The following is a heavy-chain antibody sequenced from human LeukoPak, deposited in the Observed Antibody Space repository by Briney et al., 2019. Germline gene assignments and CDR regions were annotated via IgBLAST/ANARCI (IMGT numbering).Heavy chain of an antibody. CDR2: ISSSSSYI. J-gene: IGHJ4*02. CDR3: ARGAVDYDFWSGYTLFDY. D-gene: IGHD3-3*01. Sequence: PGGSLRLSCAASGFTFSSYSMNWVRQAPGKGLEWVSSISSSSSYIYYADSVKGRFTISRDNAKNSLYLQMNSLRAEDTAVYYCARGAVDYDFWSGYTLFDYWGQGTLVTVSS. V-gene: IGHV3-21*01. CDR1: GFTFSSYS.